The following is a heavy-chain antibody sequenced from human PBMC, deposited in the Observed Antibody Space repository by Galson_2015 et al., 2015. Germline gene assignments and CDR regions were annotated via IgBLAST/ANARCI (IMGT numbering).Heavy chain of an antibody. CDR2: IYYSGST. J-gene: IGHJ6*03. CDR1: GGSISSGGYY. D-gene: IGHD3-9*01. V-gene: IGHV4-31*03. Sequence: LSLTCTVSGGSISSGGYYWSWVRQHPGKGLEWIGYIYYSGSTYYNPSLKSRVTISVDTSKNQFSLKLSSVTAADTAVYYCARESTYYDILTGSGGYYYYMDVWGKGTTVTVSS. CDR3: ARESTYYDILTGSGGYYYYMDV.